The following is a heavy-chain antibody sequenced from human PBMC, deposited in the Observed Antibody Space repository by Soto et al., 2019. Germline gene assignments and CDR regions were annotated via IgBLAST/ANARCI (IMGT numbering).Heavy chain of an antibody. D-gene: IGHD3-3*01. CDR3: AKIGAPPYYDFWSGYYDGVFDY. Sequence: GGSLRLSCAASGFTFSSYAMSWVRQAPGKGLEWVSAISGSGGSTYYADSVKGRFTISRDNSKNTLYLQMNSLRAEDTAVYYCAKIGAPPYYDFWSGYYDGVFDYWGQGTLVTVSS. V-gene: IGHV3-23*01. CDR1: GFTFSSYA. J-gene: IGHJ4*02. CDR2: ISGSGGST.